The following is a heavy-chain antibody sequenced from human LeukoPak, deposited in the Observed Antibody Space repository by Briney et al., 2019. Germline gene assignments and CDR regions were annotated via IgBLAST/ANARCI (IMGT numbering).Heavy chain of an antibody. J-gene: IGHJ6*02. CDR3: ASRGSYYYGMDV. D-gene: IGHD3-10*01. V-gene: IGHV3-74*01. CDR2: INSDGSST. CDR1: RHTLSSYW. Sequence: GVSLRLPCAASRHTLSSYWMHCVRQAPGKALVGVSRINSDGSSTSYADSVKGRFTISRDNAKNTLYLQMNSLSAEDTAVYYCASRGSYYYGMDVWGQGTTVTVSS.